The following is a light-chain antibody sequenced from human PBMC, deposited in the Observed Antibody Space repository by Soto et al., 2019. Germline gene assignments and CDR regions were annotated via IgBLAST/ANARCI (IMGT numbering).Light chain of an antibody. CDR3: QKYNSALGT. J-gene: IGKJ1*01. V-gene: IGKV1-27*01. CDR2: AAS. Sequence: DIPMTQSPSSLSASVGDRVTITCRASQGISNYLAWYKKKPGKVPKLLIYAASTLQSGVPSRFSGSGSGTDFTLTISSLQPEDVATYYCQKYNSALGTFGQGTKVEIK. CDR1: QGISNY.